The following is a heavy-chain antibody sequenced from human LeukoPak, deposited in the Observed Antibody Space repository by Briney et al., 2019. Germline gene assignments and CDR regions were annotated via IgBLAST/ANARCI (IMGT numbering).Heavy chain of an antibody. D-gene: IGHD5-18*01. V-gene: IGHV3-30*02. J-gene: IGHJ4*02. CDR3: AKDFWVLNTAMVTGDN. CDR1: GFTFSAFG. CDR2: IQYDGNYI. Sequence: PGGSLRLSCAASGFTFSAFGMHWVRQAPGKGLEWVAFIQYDGNYINYADSVKGRFTISRDNSKNTLSLQMNSLRAEDTAVYYCAKDFWVLNTAMVTGDNWGQGTLVTVSS.